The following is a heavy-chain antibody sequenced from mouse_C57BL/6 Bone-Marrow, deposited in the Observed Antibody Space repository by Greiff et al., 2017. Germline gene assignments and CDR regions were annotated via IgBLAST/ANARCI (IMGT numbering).Heavy chain of an antibody. J-gene: IGHJ3*01. CDR3: ARGGSRFAY. CDR2: INPSSGYT. Sequence: QVQLQQSGAELARPGASVKMSCKASGYTFTSYTMHWVKQRPGQGLEWIGYINPSSGYTKYNQKFKDKATLTADKSSSTAYRQLSSLTSEDSAVSCCARGGSRFAYWGQGTLVTVSA. V-gene: IGHV1-4*01. CDR1: GYTFTSYT.